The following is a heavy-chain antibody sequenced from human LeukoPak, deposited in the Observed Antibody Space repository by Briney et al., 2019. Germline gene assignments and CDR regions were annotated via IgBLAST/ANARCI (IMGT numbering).Heavy chain of an antibody. V-gene: IGHV3-20*04. CDR1: GFAFDDYT. CDR2: INWNGRIT. J-gene: IGHJ6*03. Sequence: GGSLRLSCAASGFAFDDYTMNWVRQVPGRGLEWVSGINWNGRITEYADSVKDRFTISRQNTKNSLYLYMNNLGGEDTALYFCARGSVQLWLRDTYYYMDVWGKGTTVTVSS. D-gene: IGHD5-18*01. CDR3: ARGSVQLWLRDTYYYMDV.